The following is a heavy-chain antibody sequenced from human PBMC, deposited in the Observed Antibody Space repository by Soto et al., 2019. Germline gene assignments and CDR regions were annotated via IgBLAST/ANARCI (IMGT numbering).Heavy chain of an antibody. D-gene: IGHD2-15*01. CDR2: IYYSGST. Sequence: QVQLQESGPGLVKPSETLSLTCTVSGGSISSYYWSWIRQPPGKGLEWIGYIYYSGSTNYNPSLKSRGTITIDTSKDPFLLELGSVNAADTGGEYCARGIGSGDYYYYYMDVWGKGTTVTVSS. CDR3: ARGIGSGDYYYYYMDV. J-gene: IGHJ6*03. CDR1: GGSISSYY. V-gene: IGHV4-59*01.